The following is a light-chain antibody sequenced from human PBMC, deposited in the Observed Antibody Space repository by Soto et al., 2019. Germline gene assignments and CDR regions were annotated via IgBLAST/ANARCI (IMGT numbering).Light chain of an antibody. Sequence: QSVLTQPASVSGSPGQSITISCTGTSSDVGCHNLVSWYQQFPGKAPKLIIFEASKRPSGVSNRFSGSKSGSTASLTISGLQAEDEADYYCCSNAAGSTYVFGSGTKVTVL. J-gene: IGLJ1*01. CDR2: EAS. CDR1: SSDVGCHNL. CDR3: CSNAAGSTYV. V-gene: IGLV2-23*01.